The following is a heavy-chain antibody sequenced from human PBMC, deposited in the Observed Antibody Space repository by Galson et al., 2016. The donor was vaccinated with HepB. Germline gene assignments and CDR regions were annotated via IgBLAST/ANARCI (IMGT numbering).Heavy chain of an antibody. V-gene: IGHV3-48*02. CDR1: GFIFGHYT. J-gene: IGHJ6*02. CDR3: ARGNYEGVTGYLGIPSNLYNYGLDV. Sequence: SLRLSCAASGFIFGHYTMNWVRQAPGKGLEWVSNISGSGTKYYADSVKGRLTISRDNDKNSLFLQMNSLRDEDTAVYYCARGNYEGVTGYLGIPSNLYNYGLDVWGQGTTVSVSS. CDR2: ISGSGTK. D-gene: IGHD3-9*01.